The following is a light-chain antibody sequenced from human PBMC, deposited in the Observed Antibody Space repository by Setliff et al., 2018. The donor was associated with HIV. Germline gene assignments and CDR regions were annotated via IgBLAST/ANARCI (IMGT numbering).Light chain of an antibody. V-gene: IGLV2-23*02. Sequence: QSALTQPASVSGSPGQAITISCTANNSDIGTYDLVSWYQQHPGRAPKLTIFEVKRRPSGVSNRFSGSKSGNTASLTISVLQAEDEATYFCSSYTGSDTFDVFGTGTKVTVL. J-gene: IGLJ1*01. CDR1: NSDIGTYDL. CDR2: EVK. CDR3: SSYTGSDTFDV.